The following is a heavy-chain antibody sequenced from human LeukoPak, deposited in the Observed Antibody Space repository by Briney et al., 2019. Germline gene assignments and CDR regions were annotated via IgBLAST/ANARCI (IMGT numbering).Heavy chain of an antibody. CDR3: VRDLRQCIGGACYA. J-gene: IGHJ5*02. Sequence: GGSLRLSCAASGFTFSSHWMYWVRQAPGKGLVWVSRINSDGSSTNYADSVKGRFTISRDNAKSTLYLQMNSLRAEDTAVFYCVRDLRQCIGGACYAWGQGTLVTVSS. D-gene: IGHD2-21*02. CDR2: INSDGSST. CDR1: GFTFSSHW. V-gene: IGHV3-74*01.